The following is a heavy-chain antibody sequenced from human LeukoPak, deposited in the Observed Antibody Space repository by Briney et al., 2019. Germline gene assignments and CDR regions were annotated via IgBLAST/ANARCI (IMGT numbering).Heavy chain of an antibody. D-gene: IGHD3-10*01. CDR3: AKSNGYGLVDI. Sequence: SSETLSLTCAVYGGSFSGYYWSWIRQPPGKGLEWIGEINHSGSTNYNPSLKSRVTISLDTSRNQFSLKLTSVTAADTAVYYCAKSNGYGLVDIWGQGTMVTVSS. CDR1: GGSFSGYY. V-gene: IGHV4-34*01. J-gene: IGHJ3*02. CDR2: INHSGST.